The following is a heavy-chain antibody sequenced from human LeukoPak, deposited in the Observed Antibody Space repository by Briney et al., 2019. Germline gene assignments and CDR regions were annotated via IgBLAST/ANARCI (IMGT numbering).Heavy chain of an antibody. D-gene: IGHD6-13*01. CDR3: AKGEKGSSWNY. CDR1: GFTFSSYV. V-gene: IGHV3-23*01. Sequence: GGSPRLSCAASGFTFSSYVMSWVRQAPGKGLEWVSTISGSGSSTYYADSVKGRFTISRDNSKNTLYLQMNSLRAEDTAVYYCAKGEKGSSWNYWGQGTLVTVSS. J-gene: IGHJ4*02. CDR2: ISGSGSST.